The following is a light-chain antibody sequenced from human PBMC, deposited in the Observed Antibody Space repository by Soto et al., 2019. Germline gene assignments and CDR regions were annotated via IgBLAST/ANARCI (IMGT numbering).Light chain of an antibody. CDR3: QQFDKSRT. CDR2: GAS. J-gene: IGKJ1*01. Sequence: EIVLTQSPGTQSLSPGDRATLSCRASQSVSSSCLAWYQQKPGQAPRLLIYGASTRATGIPDRFTGSGSETDFTLTISRLEPEDFAVYYCQQFDKSRTFGQGTKVEIK. V-gene: IGKV3-20*01. CDR1: QSVSSSC.